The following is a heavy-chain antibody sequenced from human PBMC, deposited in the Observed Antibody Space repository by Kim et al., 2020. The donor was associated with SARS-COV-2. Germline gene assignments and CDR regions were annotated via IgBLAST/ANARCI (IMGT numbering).Heavy chain of an antibody. CDR2: T. CDR3: ARHLRNWYFDL. Sequence: TYNNPSLKGRVTISVDTSKKPFSRRLSSVTAADAAVYYCARHLRNWYFDLWGRGTLVTVSS. J-gene: IGHJ2*01. V-gene: IGHV4-39*01.